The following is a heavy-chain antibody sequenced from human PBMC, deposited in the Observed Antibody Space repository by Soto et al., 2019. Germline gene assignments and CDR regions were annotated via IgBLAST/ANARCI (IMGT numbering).Heavy chain of an antibody. CDR1: GFTFSSYW. J-gene: IGHJ4*02. Sequence: EVQLVESGGGLVQPGGSLRLSCAASGFTFSSYWMHWVRQAPGKGLVWVSRINSDGSSTSNADSVKGRFTISRDNAKNTLYLQMNSLRAEDTAVYYSVRTSLVVAAATREDYWGQGTLVTVSS. D-gene: IGHD2-15*01. CDR2: INSDGSST. CDR3: VRTSLVVAAATREDY. V-gene: IGHV3-74*01.